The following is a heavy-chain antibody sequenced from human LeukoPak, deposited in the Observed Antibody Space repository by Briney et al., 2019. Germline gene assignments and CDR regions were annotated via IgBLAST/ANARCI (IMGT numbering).Heavy chain of an antibody. D-gene: IGHD1-26*01. Sequence: ASVKVSCKASGYTFTGYYMHWVQQAPGQGLEWMGWINPNSGGTNYAQKFQGRVTMTRDTSISTAYMDLSRLRSDDTAVYYCARGAEWELLSDYWGQGTLVTVSS. J-gene: IGHJ4*02. CDR2: INPNSGGT. CDR3: ARGAEWELLSDY. CDR1: GYTFTGYY. V-gene: IGHV1-2*02.